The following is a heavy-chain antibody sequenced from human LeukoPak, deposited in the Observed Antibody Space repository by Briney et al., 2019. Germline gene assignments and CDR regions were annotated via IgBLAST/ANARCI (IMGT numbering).Heavy chain of an antibody. Sequence: GGSLRLSCAASGLTFSKAWMTWVRQAPGKGLEWVGRLKSISDGGTTDYAAPVKGRFTISRDDSKNTLFLQMNSLKTEDTGVYFCAAGVGTTDFDYWGQGTLVTVSS. D-gene: IGHD1/OR15-1a*01. CDR3: AAGVGTTDFDY. CDR2: LKSISDGGTT. V-gene: IGHV3-15*05. CDR1: GLTFSKAW. J-gene: IGHJ4*02.